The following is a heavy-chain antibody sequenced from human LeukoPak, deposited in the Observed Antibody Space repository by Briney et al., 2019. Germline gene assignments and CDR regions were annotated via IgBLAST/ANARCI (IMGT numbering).Heavy chain of an antibody. CDR2: IYYTGST. CDR3: AHTHARDYYDSSGYYELAEYFQH. D-gene: IGHD3-22*01. V-gene: IGHV4-59*08. Sequence: SETLSLTCTVSGGSISNYYWTWIRQPPGKGLEWIGYIYYTGSTNYNPSLKSRVTISVDTSKNQFSLKLSSVTAADTAVYYCAHTHARDYYDSSGYYELAEYFQHWGQGTLVTVSS. CDR1: GGSISNYY. J-gene: IGHJ1*01.